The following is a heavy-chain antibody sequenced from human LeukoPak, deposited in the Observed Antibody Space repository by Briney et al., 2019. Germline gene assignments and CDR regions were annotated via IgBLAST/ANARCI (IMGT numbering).Heavy chain of an antibody. Sequence: GASVKVSCKTSGYSFTSQDMHWVRQAPGQSLEWMGCINPDNGDTQYSQEFQGRVTITRGTSATTAYMELSSLRSDDMAVYYCTLYNYWGQGTLVTVSS. D-gene: IGHD2-2*02. CDR3: TLYNY. CDR1: GYSFTSQD. V-gene: IGHV1-3*03. J-gene: IGHJ4*02. CDR2: INPDNGDT.